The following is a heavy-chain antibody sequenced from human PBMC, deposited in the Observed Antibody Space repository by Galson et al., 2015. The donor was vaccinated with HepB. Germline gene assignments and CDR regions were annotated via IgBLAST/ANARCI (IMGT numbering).Heavy chain of an antibody. J-gene: IGHJ6*03. CDR2: IGTAGDP. V-gene: IGHV3-13*05. CDR1: GFTFSSYD. CDR3: ARGVVVVPAAIHYYYYYYMDV. D-gene: IGHD2-2*01. Sequence: SLRLSCAASGFTFSSYDMHWVRQTTGKGLEWVSAIGTAGDPYYPGSVKGRFTISRENAKNSLYLQMNSLRAGDTAVYYCARGVVVVPAAIHYYYYYYMDVWGKGTTVTVSS.